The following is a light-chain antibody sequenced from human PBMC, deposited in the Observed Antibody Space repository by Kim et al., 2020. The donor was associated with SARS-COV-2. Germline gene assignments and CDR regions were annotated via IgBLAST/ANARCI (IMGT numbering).Light chain of an antibody. V-gene: IGLV2-11*01. J-gene: IGLJ3*02. Sequence: QSALTQPRSVSGSPGQSVTISCTGTSSDVGGYNYVSWYQQHPGKAPKLMIYDVTKRPSGVPDRFSGSRSGNTVSLTISGLQADAEADYYCCSYVGAYRVFGGGTQLTVL. CDR2: DVT. CDR3: CSYVGAYRV. CDR1: SSDVGGYNY.